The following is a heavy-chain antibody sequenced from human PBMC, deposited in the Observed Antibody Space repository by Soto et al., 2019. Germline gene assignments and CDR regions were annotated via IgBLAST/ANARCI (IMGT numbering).Heavy chain of an antibody. V-gene: IGHV4-4*07. D-gene: IGHD2-21*02. CDR2: IFSSGST. CDR1: GGSITDYS. CDR3: ARDQGVVVTADNWFDP. J-gene: IGHJ5*02. Sequence: KPSETLSLTCTVSGGSITDYSLVWIRQPAGKGLEWIGRIFSSGSTNYNPSLKGRITMSLDTSKNQFSLKLNSATATDTAVYFCARDQGVVVTADNWFDPWGQGILVTVSS.